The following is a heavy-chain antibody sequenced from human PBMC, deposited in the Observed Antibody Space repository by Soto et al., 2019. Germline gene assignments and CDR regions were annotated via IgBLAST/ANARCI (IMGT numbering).Heavy chain of an antibody. CDR3: ARHDRGVIITGLDY. V-gene: IGHV4-39*01. Sequence: QLQLQESGPGLVKPSETLSLTCTVSGGSISSSSYYWGWIRQPPGKGLEWIGSIYYSGSTYYNPSLMSRVTISVDTSKNQLSLKLSSVTAADTAVYYCARHDRGVIITGLDYWGQGTLVTVSS. D-gene: IGHD3-10*01. CDR2: IYYSGST. J-gene: IGHJ4*02. CDR1: GGSISSSSYY.